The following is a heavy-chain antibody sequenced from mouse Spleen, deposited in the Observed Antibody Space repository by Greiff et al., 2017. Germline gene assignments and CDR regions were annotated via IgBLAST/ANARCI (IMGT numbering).Heavy chain of an antibody. Sequence: EVQLQQSGPELVKPGASVKISCKASGYTFTDYNMHWVKQSHGKSLEWIGYIYPYNGGTGYNQKFKSKATLTVDNSSSTAYMELRSLTSEDSAVYYCARPHYYGSSLDYWGQGTTLTVSS. CDR2: IYPYNGGT. D-gene: IGHD1-1*01. J-gene: IGHJ2*01. V-gene: IGHV1S29*02. CDR1: GYTFTDYN. CDR3: ARPHYYGSSLDY.